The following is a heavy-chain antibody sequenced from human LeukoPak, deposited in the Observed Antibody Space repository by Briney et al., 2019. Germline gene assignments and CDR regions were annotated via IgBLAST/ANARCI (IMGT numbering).Heavy chain of an antibody. V-gene: IGHV3-33*01. J-gene: IGHJ4*02. CDR3: ARDKEAVAVYYFDY. CDR1: GLTFSSYG. D-gene: IGHD6-19*01. Sequence: GGSRRLSCAASGLTFSSYGMHWVRQAPGKGLEWVAVIWYDGSNKYYADSVKGRFTISRDNSKNTLYLQMNSLRAEDTAVYYCARDKEAVAVYYFDYWGQGTLVTVSS. CDR2: IWYDGSNK.